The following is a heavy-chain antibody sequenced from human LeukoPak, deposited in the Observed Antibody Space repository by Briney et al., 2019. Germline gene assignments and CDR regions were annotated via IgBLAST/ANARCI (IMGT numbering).Heavy chain of an antibody. CDR1: GYSMSSGYD. CDR3: ARLTSSWYQDWYFDL. D-gene: IGHD6-13*01. CDR2: IYTSGST. Sequence: SETLSLTCTVSGYSMSSGYDWSWIRQPAGKGLEWIGRIYTSGSTNYNPSLKSRVTMSVDTSKKQFSLKLSSVTAADTAVYYCARLTSSWYQDWYFDLWGRGTLVTVSS. J-gene: IGHJ2*01. V-gene: IGHV4-4*07.